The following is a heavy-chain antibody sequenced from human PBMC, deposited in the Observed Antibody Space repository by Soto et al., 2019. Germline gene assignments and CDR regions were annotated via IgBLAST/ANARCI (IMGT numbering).Heavy chain of an antibody. J-gene: IGHJ4*02. CDR1: GFTFDDYA. CDR3: AKDTGSSTGNTYFDY. D-gene: IGHD2-2*01. CDR2: ISWNSGSI. Sequence: EVQLVESGGGLVQPGRSLRLSCAASGFTFDDYAMHWVRQAPGKGLEWVSGISWNSGSIGYADSVKGRFTISRGNAKNSLYLQMNSLRAEDTAVYYCAKDTGSSTGNTYFDYWGQGTLVTVSS. V-gene: IGHV3-9*01.